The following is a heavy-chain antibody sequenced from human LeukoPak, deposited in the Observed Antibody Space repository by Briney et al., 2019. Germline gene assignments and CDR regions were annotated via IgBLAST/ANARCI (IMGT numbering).Heavy chain of an antibody. CDR2: IYHSGST. CDR1: GGSISSSNW. Sequence: PSETLSLTCAVSGGSISSSNWWSWVRQPPGKGLEWIGEIYHSGSTNYNPSLKSRVTISVDKSKNQFSLKLSSATAADTAVYYCARDRYYYDSSGYSLWYFDYWGQGTLVTVSS. CDR3: ARDRYYYDSSGYSLWYFDY. J-gene: IGHJ4*02. D-gene: IGHD3-22*01. V-gene: IGHV4-4*02.